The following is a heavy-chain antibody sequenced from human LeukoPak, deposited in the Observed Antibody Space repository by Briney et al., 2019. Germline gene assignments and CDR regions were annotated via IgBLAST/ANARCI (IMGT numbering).Heavy chain of an antibody. CDR2: ISGSGGST. D-gene: IGHD1-26*01. CDR3: AKDPNNSGNYYGLDYFDY. V-gene: IGHV3-23*01. CDR1: GFTFSSYA. J-gene: IGHJ4*02. Sequence: PGGSLRLSCAASGFTFSSYAMSWVRQAPGKGLEWVSAISGSGGSTYYADSVKGRFTISRDNSKNTLYLQMNSLRAEDTAVYYCAKDPNNSGNYYGLDYFDYWGQGTLVTVSS.